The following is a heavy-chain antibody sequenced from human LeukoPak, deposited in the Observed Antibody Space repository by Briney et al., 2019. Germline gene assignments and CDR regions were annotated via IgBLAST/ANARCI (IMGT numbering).Heavy chain of an antibody. V-gene: IGHV3-7*01. Sequence: GGSLRLSCAASGFTSSSYWMSWVRQAPGKGLEWVANIKQDGSEKYYVDSVKGRFTISRDNAKNSPYLQMNSLRAEDTAVYYCARDRGSSGWYEFDYWGQGTLVTVSS. J-gene: IGHJ4*02. D-gene: IGHD6-19*01. CDR2: IKQDGSEK. CDR3: ARDRGSSGWYEFDY. CDR1: GFTSSSYW.